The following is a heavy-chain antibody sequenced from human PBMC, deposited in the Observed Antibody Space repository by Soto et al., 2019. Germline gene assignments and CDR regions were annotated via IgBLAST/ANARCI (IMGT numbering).Heavy chain of an antibody. Sequence: QLQLQESGPGLVKPSETLSLTCTVSGGSISSSSYYWGWIRQPPGKGLEWIGSIYYSGSTYYNPSLKSRVTISVDTSKNQFSLKLSSVTAADTAVYYCARHTMVRKDRPEGRMFDPWGQGTLVTVSS. D-gene: IGHD3-10*01. CDR1: GGSISSSSYY. J-gene: IGHJ5*02. V-gene: IGHV4-39*01. CDR2: IYYSGST. CDR3: ARHTMVRKDRPEGRMFDP.